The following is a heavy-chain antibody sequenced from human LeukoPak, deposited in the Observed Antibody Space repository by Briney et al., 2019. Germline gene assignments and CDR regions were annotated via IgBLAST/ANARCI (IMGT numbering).Heavy chain of an antibody. CDR2: ISSTDSTI. Sequence: GGSLRLSCAASGFTFSDYYMSWIRRAPGKGLEWVSYISSTDSTIYYADSVKGRFTISRDNAKNSLYLQMNSLRAEDTAVYYCARDRYGDPTQEYFQHWGQGTLVTVSS. J-gene: IGHJ1*01. D-gene: IGHD4-17*01. V-gene: IGHV3-11*04. CDR3: ARDRYGDPTQEYFQH. CDR1: GFTFSDYY.